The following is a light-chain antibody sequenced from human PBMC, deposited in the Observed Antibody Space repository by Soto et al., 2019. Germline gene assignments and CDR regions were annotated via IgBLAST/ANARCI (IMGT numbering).Light chain of an antibody. Sequence: QSALTQPASVSGSPGQSITISCTGTSSDVGAYNFVSWYQHHPDKAPKVVIYDVANRPSGVSYRFSASKSGNTASLTISGLQAEDEADYYRMSFTSSNTYVFGTGTKVTGL. V-gene: IGLV2-14*03. CDR1: SSDVGAYNF. J-gene: IGLJ1*01. CDR2: DVA. CDR3: MSFTSSNTYV.